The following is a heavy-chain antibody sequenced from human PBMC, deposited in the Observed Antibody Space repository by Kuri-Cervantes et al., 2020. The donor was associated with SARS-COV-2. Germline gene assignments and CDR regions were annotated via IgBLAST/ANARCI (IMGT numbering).Heavy chain of an antibody. J-gene: IGHJ1*01. CDR3: ARQPLVRTLRKTQNYFQH. Sequence: GESLKISCAASGFTFSSYAMHWVRQAPGKGLECLAVISYDGSNKNYAHSVKGRFTISRDNSKNTLYLQMNSLRAEDTAVYYCARQPLVRTLRKTQNYFQHWGQGTLVTVSS. V-gene: IGHV3-30*04. CDR2: ISYDGSNK. CDR1: GFTFSSYA. D-gene: IGHD2/OR15-2a*01.